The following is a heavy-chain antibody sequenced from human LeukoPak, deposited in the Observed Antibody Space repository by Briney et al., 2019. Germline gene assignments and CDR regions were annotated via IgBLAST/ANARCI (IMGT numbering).Heavy chain of an antibody. CDR1: GYSFTSYW. CDR3: VRSPACSSGTCYPNWFDP. CDR2: IYPGDSDT. V-gene: IGHV5-51*01. J-gene: IGHJ5*02. Sequence: GESLKISCKGSGYSFTSYWIGWVRQMPGKGLGWMGIIYPGDSDTRYSPSFQGQVTISADKSISTAYLQWSSLKASDTAMYYCVRSPACSSGTCYPNWFDPWGQGTLVTVSS. D-gene: IGHD2-15*01.